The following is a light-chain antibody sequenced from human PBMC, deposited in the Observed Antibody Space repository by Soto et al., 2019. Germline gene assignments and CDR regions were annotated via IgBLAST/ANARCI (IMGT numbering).Light chain of an antibody. CDR3: LLSYSGARHVV. J-gene: IGLJ2*01. CDR1: TGAVTSGHY. CDR2: DTS. V-gene: IGLV7-46*01. Sequence: HAVVTQEPSLTVSPGGTVTLTCGSSTGAVTSGHYPYWFQQKPGQAPRTLIYDTSNKHSWTPARFSGSLLGGKAALTLSGAQPEDEAEYHCLLSYSGARHVVFGGGTKVTVL.